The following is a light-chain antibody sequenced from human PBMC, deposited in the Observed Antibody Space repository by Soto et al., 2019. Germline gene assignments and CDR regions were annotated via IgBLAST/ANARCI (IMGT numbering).Light chain of an antibody. Sequence: QSVLTQPPSVSGAPGQRVTISCTGSSSNIGAGYYVHWYQQLPGRAPKLLIYGNTNRPSGVPDRFSGSKSGTSASLAITGLQAEDEADYYCLSFDSSLSVVFGGGTKLTVL. CDR2: GNT. J-gene: IGLJ2*01. CDR1: SSNIGAGYY. CDR3: LSFDSSLSVV. V-gene: IGLV1-40*01.